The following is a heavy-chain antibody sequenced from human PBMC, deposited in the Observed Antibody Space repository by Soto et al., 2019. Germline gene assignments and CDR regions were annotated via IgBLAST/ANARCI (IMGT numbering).Heavy chain of an antibody. D-gene: IGHD5-18*01. CDR1: GGSFSGYY. CDR2: INHSGST. Sequence: SETLSLTCAVYGGSFSGYYWSWIRQPPGKGLEWIGEINHSGSTNYNPSLKSRVTISVDTSKNQFSPKLSSVTAADTAVYYCARGIRGNNSWGQGTLVTVSS. J-gene: IGHJ4*02. V-gene: IGHV4-34*01. CDR3: ARGIRGNNS.